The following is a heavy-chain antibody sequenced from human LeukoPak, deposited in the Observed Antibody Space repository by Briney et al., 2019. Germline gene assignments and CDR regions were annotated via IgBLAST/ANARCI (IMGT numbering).Heavy chain of an antibody. V-gene: IGHV1-24*01. CDR2: FDPEDGET. CDR1: GYTLTELS. CDR3: ATDLGCSSTSCSDY. D-gene: IGHD2-2*01. J-gene: IGHJ4*02. Sequence: ASVKVSCKVSGYTLTELSMHWVRQAPGKGLEWMGGFDPEDGETIYAQKFQGRVTMTEDTSTDTAYMELSSLRPEDTAVYYCATDLGCSSTSCSDYWGQGTLVTVSS.